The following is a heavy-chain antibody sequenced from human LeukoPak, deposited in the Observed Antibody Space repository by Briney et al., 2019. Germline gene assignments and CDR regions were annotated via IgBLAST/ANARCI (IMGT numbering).Heavy chain of an antibody. J-gene: IGHJ4*02. CDR2: ISSGGST. Sequence: GGSLRLSCAASGFTFSSYNMKWVRQAPGKGLEWVSLISSGGSTYYADSVRDRFTISRDNSKNTLYLQMNNLRAEDTAVYYCARDWGNWNYDYWGQGSLVTVSS. CDR3: ARDWGNWNYDY. CDR1: GFTFSSYN. D-gene: IGHD1-7*01. V-gene: IGHV3-66*01.